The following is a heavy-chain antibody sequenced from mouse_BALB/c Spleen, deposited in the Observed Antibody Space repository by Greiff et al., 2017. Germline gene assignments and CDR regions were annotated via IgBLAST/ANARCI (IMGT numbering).Heavy chain of an antibody. Sequence: EVKLMESGGDLVKPGGSLKLSCAASGFTFSSYGMSWVRQTPDKRLEWVATISSGGSYTYYPDSVKGRFTISRDNAKNTLYLQMSSLKSEHTAMYYCARDGNLYYFDYWGQGTTLTVSS. CDR3: ARDGNLYYFDY. V-gene: IGHV5-6*01. D-gene: IGHD2-1*01. CDR1: GFTFSSYG. CDR2: ISSGGSYT. J-gene: IGHJ2*01.